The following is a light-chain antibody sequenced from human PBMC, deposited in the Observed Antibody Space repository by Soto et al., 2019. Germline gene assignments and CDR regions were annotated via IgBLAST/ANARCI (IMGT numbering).Light chain of an antibody. J-gene: IGKJ1*01. CDR1: QSVRNDH. V-gene: IGKV3-20*01. CDR3: QQYGTTPWT. CDR2: RAV. Sequence: EIVLTQSPGTLSLSPGERATLSCRASQSVRNDHVAWYQQKTGQAPRLLISRAVTRAIGIPDRFSGSGSGTGFTLTISSLEPEDFALYYCQQYGTTPWTFGQGTKVEVK.